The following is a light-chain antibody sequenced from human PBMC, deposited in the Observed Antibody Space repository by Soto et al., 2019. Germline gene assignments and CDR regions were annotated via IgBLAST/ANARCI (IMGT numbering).Light chain of an antibody. CDR1: QSVGGSF. CDR2: GAS. V-gene: IGKV3-20*01. Sequence: ETVLTQSPGTLSLSPGARAPLSCRASQSVGGSFLAWYQQKPGQAPRLLIYGASSRATGIPDRFSGSGSGTDFTLTISRLEPEDFVVYYCQQYGSSPTFGQGTKVDIK. J-gene: IGKJ1*01. CDR3: QQYGSSPT.